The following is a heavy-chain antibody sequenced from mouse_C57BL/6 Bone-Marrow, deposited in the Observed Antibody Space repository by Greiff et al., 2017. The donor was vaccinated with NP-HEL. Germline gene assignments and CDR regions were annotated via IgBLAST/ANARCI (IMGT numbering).Heavy chain of an antibody. J-gene: IGHJ1*03. Sequence: EVKLQESGPGLVKPSQSLSLTCSVTGYSITSGYYWNWIRQFPGNKLEWMGYISYDGSNNYNPSLKNRISITRDTSKNQFFLKLNSVTTEDTATYYCARDQVPYYGSSYPYWYFDVWGTGTTVTVSS. V-gene: IGHV3-6*01. D-gene: IGHD1-1*01. CDR1: GYSITSGYY. CDR2: ISYDGSN. CDR3: ARDQVPYYGSSYPYWYFDV.